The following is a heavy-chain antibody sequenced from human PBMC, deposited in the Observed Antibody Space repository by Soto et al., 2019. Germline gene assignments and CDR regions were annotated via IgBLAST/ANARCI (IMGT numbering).Heavy chain of an antibody. CDR2: ISSNGGST. Sequence: EVQLVESGGGLVQPGGSLRLSCAASGFTFSSYAMHWVRQAPGKGLEYVSAISSNGGSTDYANSVKGRFTISRDNSKSTLYLQMGSVRAEDMAVYYFASGGRGYEFDYWCQGTLVTVSS. D-gene: IGHD5-12*01. V-gene: IGHV3-64*01. CDR1: GFTFSSYA. CDR3: ASGGRGYEFDY. J-gene: IGHJ4*02.